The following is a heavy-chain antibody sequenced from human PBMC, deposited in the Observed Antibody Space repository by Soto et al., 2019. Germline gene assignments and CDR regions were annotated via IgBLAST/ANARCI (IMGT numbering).Heavy chain of an antibody. CDR3: ARAEDYCSGGSCYNLLTH. CDR2: IYYSGST. CDR1: GGSISSYY. D-gene: IGHD2-15*01. V-gene: IGHV4-59*01. J-gene: IGHJ4*02. Sequence: PSETLSLTCTVSGGSISSYYWSWIRQPPGKGLEWIGYIYYSGSTNYNPSLKSRVTISVDTSKNQFSLKLSSVTAADTAVYYCARAEDYCSGGSCYNLLTHWGQGTLVTVSS.